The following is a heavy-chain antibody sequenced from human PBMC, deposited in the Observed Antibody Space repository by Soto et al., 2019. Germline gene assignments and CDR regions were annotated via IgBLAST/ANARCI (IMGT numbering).Heavy chain of an antibody. CDR1: GGSISSYY. D-gene: IGHD6-19*01. V-gene: IGHV4-59*01. J-gene: IGHJ5*02. Sequence: PSETLSLTCTVSGGSISSYYWSWIRQPPGKGLEWIGYIYYSGSTNYNPSLKSRVTISVDTSKNQFSLKLSSVTAADTAVYYCARDLGSSGWYFGLWGQGTLVTVS. CDR3: ARDLGSSGWYFGL. CDR2: IYYSGST.